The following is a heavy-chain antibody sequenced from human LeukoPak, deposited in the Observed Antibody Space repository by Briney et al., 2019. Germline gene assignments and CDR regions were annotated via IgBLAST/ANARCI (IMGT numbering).Heavy chain of an antibody. J-gene: IGHJ4*02. CDR3: ARGRYCTNGVCFLPYLPTRYYFDY. V-gene: IGHV4-39*07. Sequence: TSETLSLTCTVSGGSISSYYWSWIRRPPGKGLEWIGSIYYSGSTYYNPSLKSRVTISVDTSKNQFSLKLSSVTAADTAVYYCARGRYCTNGVCFLPYLPTRYYFDYWGQGTLVTVSS. D-gene: IGHD2-8*01. CDR1: GGSISSYY. CDR2: IYYSGST.